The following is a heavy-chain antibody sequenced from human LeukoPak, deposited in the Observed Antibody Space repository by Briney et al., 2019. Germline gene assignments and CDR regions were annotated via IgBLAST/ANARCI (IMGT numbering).Heavy chain of an antibody. CDR1: GFTFSSYS. J-gene: IGHJ6*02. CDR3: ARDRAEKARIGGMDV. CDR2: ISDSSSYI. D-gene: IGHD5-12*01. Sequence: GGSLRLSCAASGFTFSSYSMNWVRQAPGKGLEWVSYISDSSSYIYFADSVKGRFTISRDNAKNSLYLQMNSLRAEVTAMYYCARDRAEKARIGGMDVWGQGTTVTVSS. V-gene: IGHV3-21*06.